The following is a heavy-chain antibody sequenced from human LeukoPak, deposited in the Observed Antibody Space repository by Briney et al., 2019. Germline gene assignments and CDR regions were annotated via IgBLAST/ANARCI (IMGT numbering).Heavy chain of an antibody. V-gene: IGHV1-2*02. J-gene: IGHJ4*02. D-gene: IGHD3-3*01. CDR3: ARSTRPYYDFWSGYPFDY. Sequence: ASVKVSCKASEYTFTGYYMHWVRQAPGQGLERMGWINPNSGGTNYAQKFQGRVTMTRDTSISTAYMELSRLRSDDTAVYYCARSTRPYYDFWSGYPFDYWGQGTLVTVSS. CDR2: INPNSGGT. CDR1: EYTFTGYY.